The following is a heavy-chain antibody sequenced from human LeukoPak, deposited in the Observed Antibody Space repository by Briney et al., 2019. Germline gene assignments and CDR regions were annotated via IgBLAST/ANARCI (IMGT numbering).Heavy chain of an antibody. J-gene: IGHJ4*02. Sequence: HPGGSLRLSCAASGFTVSSNYMSWVRQAPGKGLEWVSVIYNGGSTYYADSVKGRFTISRDNSKNTLYLQMNSLRAEDTAVYYCARDLLAAAVDYWGQGTLVTVSS. CDR3: ARDLLAAAVDY. CDR2: IYNGGST. D-gene: IGHD6-13*01. V-gene: IGHV3-66*02. CDR1: GFTVSSNY.